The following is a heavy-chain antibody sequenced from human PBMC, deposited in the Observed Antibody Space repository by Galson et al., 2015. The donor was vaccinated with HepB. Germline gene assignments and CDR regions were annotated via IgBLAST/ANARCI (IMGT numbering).Heavy chain of an antibody. CDR3: ARELYSSSCLGEV. V-gene: IGHV1-2*02. CDR1: GYTFTGYY. D-gene: IGHD6-13*01. J-gene: IGHJ6*02. CDR2: INPNSGGT. Sequence: SVKVSCKASGYTFTGYYMHWVRQAPGQGLEWMGWINPNSGGTNYAQKFQGRVTMTRDSSISTAYMELSRLRSDDTAVYYCARELYSSSCLGEVWGHGTTVTVSS.